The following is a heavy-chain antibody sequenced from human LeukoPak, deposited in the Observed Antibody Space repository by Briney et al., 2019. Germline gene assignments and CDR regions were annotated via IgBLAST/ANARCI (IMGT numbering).Heavy chain of an antibody. CDR3: ARGQSNSMVAHDSHLYFDY. CDR1: GGSFSGYY. CDR2: INHSGST. Sequence: PSETLSLTCAVYGGSFSGYYWSWIRQPPGKGLEWIGEINHSGSTNYNPSLKSRVTISVDTSKNQFSLKLSSVTAADTAVYYCARGQSNSMVAHDSHLYFDYWGQGTLVTVSS. V-gene: IGHV4-34*01. J-gene: IGHJ4*02. D-gene: IGHD5-12*01.